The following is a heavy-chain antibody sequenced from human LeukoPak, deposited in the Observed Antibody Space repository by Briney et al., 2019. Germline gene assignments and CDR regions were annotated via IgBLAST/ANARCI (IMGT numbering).Heavy chain of an antibody. CDR3: ARGVDSAYAFDF. CDR2: LFGGRST. CDR1: GFTVRTNY. J-gene: IGHJ4*02. D-gene: IGHD2-15*01. Sequence: GGSLRLSCAASGFTVRTNYMSWVRQAPGKGLEWVSVLFGGRSTYYADSVKGRFTISRDDSKNTLFLQMNSVRAEDTAVYYCARGVDSAYAFDFWGQGHLVTVSS. V-gene: IGHV3-53*01.